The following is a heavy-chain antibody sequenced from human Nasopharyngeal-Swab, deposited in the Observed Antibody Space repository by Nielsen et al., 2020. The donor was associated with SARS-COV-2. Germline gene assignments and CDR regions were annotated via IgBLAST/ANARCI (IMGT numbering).Heavy chain of an antibody. CDR1: GFTFSSYG. J-gene: IGHJ4*02. D-gene: IGHD3-16*01. CDR2: IWYDGSNK. Sequence: GESLKISCAASGFTFSSYGMHWVRQAPGKGLEWVAVIWYDGSNKYYADSVKGRFTISRDNSKNTLYLQMNSLRAEDTAVYYCARDWGAGYDYWGQGTLVTVSS. V-gene: IGHV3-30*19. CDR3: ARDWGAGYDY.